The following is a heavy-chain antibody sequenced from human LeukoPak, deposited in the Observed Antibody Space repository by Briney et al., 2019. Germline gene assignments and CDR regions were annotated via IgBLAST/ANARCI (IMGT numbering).Heavy chain of an antibody. CDR3: TTALRRYATGDY. J-gene: IGHJ4*02. V-gene: IGHV3-15*01. CDR2: IKSKTDGGTT. CDR1: GFTFSNAW. Sequence: GGSLRLSCAASGFTFSNAWMSWVRQAPGKGLGWVGHIKSKTDGGTTDYAAPVKGRFTISRDDSKNTLYLQMNSLKTEDTAVYYCTTALRRYATGDYWGQGTLVTVSS. D-gene: IGHD3-3*01.